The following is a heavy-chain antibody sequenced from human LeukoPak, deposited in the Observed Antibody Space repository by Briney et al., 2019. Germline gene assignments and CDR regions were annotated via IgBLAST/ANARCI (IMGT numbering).Heavy chain of an antibody. J-gene: IGHJ4*02. CDR2: ISGSGDKT. CDR1: GFRFTSYA. CDR3: ARGPSSNWSGLDF. V-gene: IGHV3-23*01. D-gene: IGHD6-13*01. Sequence: PGGSLRLSCSASGFRFTSYAMSWVRQAPGKGLEWVSTISGSGDKTYYADSVKGRFTVSRDNAKNTLYLQVNNLRAEDTAVYYCARGPSSNWSGLDFWGQGTLLTVSS.